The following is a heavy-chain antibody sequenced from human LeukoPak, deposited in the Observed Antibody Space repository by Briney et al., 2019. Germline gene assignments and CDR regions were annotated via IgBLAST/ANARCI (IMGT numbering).Heavy chain of an antibody. J-gene: IGHJ5*02. Sequence: GASVKVSCKTSGGTLITHIFSWVRQAPGQGLEWMGRITPIIETTKYAQRFQGRVTITADPYTDTVYMEMSNLRSDDTAIYYCTRVNMRGSKYNWFDPWGQGTPVTVSS. V-gene: IGHV1-69*08. CDR3: TRVNMRGSKYNWFDP. D-gene: IGHD4-11*01. CDR2: ITPIIETT. CDR1: GGTLITHI.